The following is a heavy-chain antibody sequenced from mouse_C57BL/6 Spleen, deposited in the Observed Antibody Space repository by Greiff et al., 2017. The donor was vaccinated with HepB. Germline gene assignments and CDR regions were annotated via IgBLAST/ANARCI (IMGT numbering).Heavy chain of an antibody. CDR1: GYTFTSYW. J-gene: IGHJ2*01. Sequence: QVQLKQPGAELVKPGASVKLSCKASGYTFTSYWMQWVKQRPGQGLEWIGEIDPSDSYTNYNQKFKGKATLTVDTSSSTAYMQLSSLTSEDSAVYYCAKGYYGNLGGYWGQGTTLTVSS. CDR2: IDPSDSYT. D-gene: IGHD2-1*01. V-gene: IGHV1-50*01. CDR3: AKGYYGNLGGY.